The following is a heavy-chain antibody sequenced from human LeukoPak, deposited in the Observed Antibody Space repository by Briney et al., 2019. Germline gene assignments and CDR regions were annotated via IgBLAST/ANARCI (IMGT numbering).Heavy chain of an antibody. J-gene: IGHJ4*02. Sequence: GESLKISCQGSGYSFTSYWIVWVRQMPGKGLECMGIIYPGDSDTRYSPSFQGQVTISADRSINTAYLQWSSLKASDTAIYYCARRGSSNEFDYWGQGTLVTVSS. CDR2: IYPGDSDT. V-gene: IGHV5-51*01. CDR3: ARRGSSNEFDY. CDR1: GYSFTSYW. D-gene: IGHD2-2*01.